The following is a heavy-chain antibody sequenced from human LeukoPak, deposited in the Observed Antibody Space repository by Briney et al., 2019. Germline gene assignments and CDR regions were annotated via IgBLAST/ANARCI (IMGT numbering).Heavy chain of an antibody. CDR2: INHSGST. D-gene: IGHD6-25*01. V-gene: IGHV4-34*01. CDR1: GGSFSGYY. J-gene: IGHJ6*02. CDR3: ARTAAGGMDV. Sequence: PSETLSLTCAVYGGSFSGYYWSWIRQPPGKGLEWIGEINHSGSTNYNPSLKSRVTISVDTSKNQFSLKLSSVTAADTAVYYCARTAAGGMDVWGQGTTVTVSS.